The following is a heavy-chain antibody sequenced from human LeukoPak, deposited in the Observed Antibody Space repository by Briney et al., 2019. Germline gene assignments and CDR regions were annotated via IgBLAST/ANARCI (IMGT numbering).Heavy chain of an antibody. CDR3: ARASYSSSWYYFDY. J-gene: IGHJ4*02. CDR1: GFTFSSYW. V-gene: IGHV3-7*01. CDR2: IKQDGSEK. Sequence: PGGSLRLSCAASGFTFSSYWMSWVRQAPGKGLEWVANIKQDGSEKYYVDSVKGRFTISRDNAKNSLYLQMNSLRAEDTAVYYCARASYSSSWYYFDYRGQGTLVTVSS. D-gene: IGHD6-13*01.